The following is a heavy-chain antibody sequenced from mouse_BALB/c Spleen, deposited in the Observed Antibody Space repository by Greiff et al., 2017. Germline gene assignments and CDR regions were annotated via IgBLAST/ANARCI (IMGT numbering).Heavy chain of an antibody. CDR2: ISNGGGST. CDR3: AREGKFITTATGFDY. CDR1: GFTFSSYT. D-gene: IGHD1-2*01. V-gene: IGHV5-12-2*01. Sequence: EVNVVESGGGLVQPGGSLKLSCAASGFTFSSYTMSWVRQTPEKRLEWVAYISNGGGSTYYPDTVKGRFTISRDNAKNTLYLQMSSLKSEDTAMYYCAREGKFITTATGFDYWGQGTTLTVSS. J-gene: IGHJ2*01.